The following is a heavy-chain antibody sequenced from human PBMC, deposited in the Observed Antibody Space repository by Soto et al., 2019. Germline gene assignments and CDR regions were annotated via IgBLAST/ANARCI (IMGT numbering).Heavy chain of an antibody. CDR3: AREGVVVVPAAHPTYNWFDP. CDR1: GDTFTSYY. V-gene: IGHV1-46*01. J-gene: IGHJ5*02. CDR2: INPHGGNT. D-gene: IGHD2-2*01. Sequence: ASVKVSCKAPGDTFTSYYLNWVRQAPGQGLEWMGVINPHGGNTNYAQKLQGRVTMTTDTSTSTAYMELRSLRSDDTAVYYCAREGVVVVPAAHPTYNWFDPWGQGTLVTVSS.